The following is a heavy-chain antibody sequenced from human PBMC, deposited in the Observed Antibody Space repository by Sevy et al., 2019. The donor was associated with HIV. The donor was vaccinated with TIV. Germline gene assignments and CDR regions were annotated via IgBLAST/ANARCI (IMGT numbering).Heavy chain of an antibody. J-gene: IGHJ4*02. CDR3: ARSSSAYPYHFDY. CDR2: IFHSGNT. CDR1: GGSISTDLYS. Sequence: SETLSLTCAVSGGSISTDLYSWNWIRQPPGKGLEWIGYIFHSGNTYYNPSLKSRVTISIDRSQNQFSLNLSSVTAADTAVYYCARSSSAYPYHFDYWGQGTLVTVSS. V-gene: IGHV4-30-2*01.